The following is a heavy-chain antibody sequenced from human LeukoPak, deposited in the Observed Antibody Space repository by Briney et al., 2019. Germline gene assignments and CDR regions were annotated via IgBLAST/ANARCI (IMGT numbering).Heavy chain of an antibody. CDR1: GDSVSSNSGA. J-gene: IGHJ3*02. V-gene: IGHV6-1*01. CDR3: ARSVVYTGTYYAFDI. CDR2: TYSRSEWYN. Sequence: SQTLSLTCAISGDSVSSNSGAWNWIRQSPSRGLEWLGRTYSRSEWYNDYAVTVKSRISVNPDTSKNQCSLQLNSVTPEDTAVYYCARSVVYTGTYYAFDIWGQGTMVIVSS. D-gene: IGHD1-26*01.